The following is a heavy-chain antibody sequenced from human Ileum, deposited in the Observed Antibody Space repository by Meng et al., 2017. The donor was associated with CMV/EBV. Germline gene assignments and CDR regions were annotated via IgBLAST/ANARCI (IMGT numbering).Heavy chain of an antibody. D-gene: IGHD6-19*01. V-gene: IGHV3-74*01. CDR1: GFTFSRHW. Sequence: GGSLRLSCVASGFTFSRHWMHWVRQTPGKGLVWVSRINTDGTDSDSADSMKGRFTISRANAKNTLYIQMNSLRAEDTAVYYCARKNSGADLDLWGQGTLVTVSS. CDR3: ARKNSGADLDL. CDR2: INTDGTDS. J-gene: IGHJ5*02.